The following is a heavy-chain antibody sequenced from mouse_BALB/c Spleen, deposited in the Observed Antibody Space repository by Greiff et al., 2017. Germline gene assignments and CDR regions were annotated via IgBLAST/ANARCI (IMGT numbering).Heavy chain of an antibody. Sequence: EVMLVESGGGLVKPGGSLKLSCAASGFTFSDYYMYWVRQTPEKRLEWVATISDGGSYTYYPDSVKGRFTISRDNAKNNLYLQMSSLKSEDTAMYYCARERDRYDGSAWFAYWGQGTLVTVSA. CDR1: GFTFSDYY. CDR2: ISDGGSYT. D-gene: IGHD2-14*01. J-gene: IGHJ3*01. CDR3: ARERDRYDGSAWFAY. V-gene: IGHV5-4*02.